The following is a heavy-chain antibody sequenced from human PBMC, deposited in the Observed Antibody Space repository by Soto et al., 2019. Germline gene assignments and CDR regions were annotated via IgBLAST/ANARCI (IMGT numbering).Heavy chain of an antibody. CDR3: ALLXPDTLCRDLNCPNWFDP. D-gene: IGHD2-21*01. Sequence: PSETLSLTCAVSGGSILSFYWSWIRQPPGKGLEVIAYQSPGGSSVHNPSLMSRLSVSLDTTTNQVSLTLTSVTAADTAVYFCALLXPDTLCRDLNCPNWFDPWGQGTLVTVSS. V-gene: IGHV4-59*03. CDR1: GGSILSFY. CDR2: QSPGGSS. J-gene: IGHJ5*02.